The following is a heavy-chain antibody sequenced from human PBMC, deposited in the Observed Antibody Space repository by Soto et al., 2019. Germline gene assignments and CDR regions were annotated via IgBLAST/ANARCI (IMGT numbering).Heavy chain of an antibody. V-gene: IGHV3-23*01. CDR3: ANDRLGQWPRVTGS. CDR1: GFTFISYA. Sequence: EVHLLESGGGLVQPGGSRRLSCPASGFTFISYAMNWVRQAPGTGLEWVSGIRGSGGGTYYADSVKGRSTISRDNSKNMLYLQMNSLRAEDTAVYYLANDRLGQWPRVTGSWCQGTMVTVSS. J-gene: IGHJ5*02. CDR2: IRGSGGGT. D-gene: IGHD6-19*01.